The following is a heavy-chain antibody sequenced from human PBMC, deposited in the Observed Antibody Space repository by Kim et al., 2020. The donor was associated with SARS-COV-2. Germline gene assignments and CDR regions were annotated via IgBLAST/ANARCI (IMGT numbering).Heavy chain of an antibody. Sequence: GGSLRLSCAASGFTFSNAWMSWVRQAPGKGLEWVGRIKSKTDGGTTDYAAPVKGRFTISRDDSKNTLYLQMNSLKTEDTAVYYCMLAEPARPHYYYYGMDVWGQGTTVTVSS. J-gene: IGHJ6*02. CDR2: IKSKTDGGTT. D-gene: IGHD6-13*01. CDR3: MLAEPARPHYYYYGMDV. V-gene: IGHV3-15*01. CDR1: GFTFSNAW.